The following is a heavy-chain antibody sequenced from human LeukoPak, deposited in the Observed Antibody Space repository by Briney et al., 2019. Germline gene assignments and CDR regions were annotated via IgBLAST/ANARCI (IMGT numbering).Heavy chain of an antibody. J-gene: IGHJ5*02. Sequence: PSETLSLTCTVSCGPISSNRYYLGWIRPPPGNGLEWIGSIYYSGSTYYNPSLKSRVTISVDTSKNQFSLKLSSVTAADTAVYYCARDLNYDISWFDPWGQGTLVTVSS. CDR1: CGPISSNRYY. CDR3: ARDLNYDISWFDP. D-gene: IGHD3-9*01. V-gene: IGHV4-39*07. CDR2: IYYSGST.